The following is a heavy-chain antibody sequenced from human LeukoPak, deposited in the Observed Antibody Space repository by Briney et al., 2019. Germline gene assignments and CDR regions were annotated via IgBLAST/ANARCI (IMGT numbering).Heavy chain of an antibody. D-gene: IGHD3-22*01. CDR3: ARDLYYYDSSGYYLYYFDY. V-gene: IGHV3-53*01. J-gene: IGHJ4*02. CDR1: GFTVSSNY. Sequence: GGSLRLSCAASGFTVSSNYMSWVRQAPGKGLEWVSVIYSGGSTYYADSVKGRFTISRDNSKNTLYLQMNSLRAEDTAVYYCARDLYYYDSSGYYLYYFDYWGQGTLVTVSS. CDR2: IYSGGST.